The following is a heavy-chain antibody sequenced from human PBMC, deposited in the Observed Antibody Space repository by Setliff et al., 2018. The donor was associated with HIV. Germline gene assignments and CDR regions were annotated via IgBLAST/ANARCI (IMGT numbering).Heavy chain of an antibody. CDR1: GGSISSHY. V-gene: IGHV4-4*08. D-gene: IGHD4-17*01. CDR3: ARVYYGDLEY. CDR2: IYSSGST. J-gene: IGHJ4*02. Sequence: SETLSLTCTVSGGSISSHYWSWIRQSPGKGLEYIGHIYSSGSTNYNPSLKSRVTISADTSKNQFSLNLSSVTAADTAVYFCARVYYGDLEYWGQGTLVTVSS.